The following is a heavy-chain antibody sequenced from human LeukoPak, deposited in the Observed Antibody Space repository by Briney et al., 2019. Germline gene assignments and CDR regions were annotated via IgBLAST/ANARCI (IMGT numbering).Heavy chain of an antibody. D-gene: IGHD6-19*01. CDR1: GFTFSSYA. V-gene: IGHV3-23*01. J-gene: IGHJ4*02. Sequence: GGSLRLSCAASGFTFSSYAMSWVRQAPGKGLEWVSAISGSGGSTYYADSVKGRFTISRDNSKNTLYLQMNSLRAEDTAVYYCAKGAGSGWSDSRRDFDYWGQGTLVTVSS. CDR2: ISGSGGST. CDR3: AKGAGSGWSDSRRDFDY.